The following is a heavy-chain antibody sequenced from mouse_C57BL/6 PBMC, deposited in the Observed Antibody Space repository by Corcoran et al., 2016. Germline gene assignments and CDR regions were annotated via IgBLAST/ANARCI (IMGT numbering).Heavy chain of an antibody. CDR1: GYTFTEYY. CDR3: ARHDGYSFDY. D-gene: IGHD2-3*01. V-gene: IGHV1-26*01. J-gene: IGHJ2*01. CDR2: INPNNGGT. Sequence: EVQLQQSGPELVKPGASVKISCKASGYTFTEYYMNWVKQSHGKSLEWIGDINPNNGGTSYNQKFKGKATLTVDKSSSTAYMELRSLTSEDSAVYYCARHDGYSFDYWGQGTTLTVSS.